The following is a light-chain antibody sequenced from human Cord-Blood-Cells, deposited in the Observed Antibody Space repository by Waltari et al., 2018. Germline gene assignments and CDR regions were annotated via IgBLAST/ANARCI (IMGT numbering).Light chain of an antibody. CDR1: QSVSSY. Sequence: EIVLTQSPATLSLSPGERATLSCRASQSVSSYLAWYQQKPVQAPRLLMYDASNRTTGIPARFSGSGSGTDFTLTISSLEPEDFAVDYGQQRSNWPLTFGGGTKVEIK. J-gene: IGKJ4*01. CDR3: QQRSNWPLT. CDR2: DAS. V-gene: IGKV3-11*01.